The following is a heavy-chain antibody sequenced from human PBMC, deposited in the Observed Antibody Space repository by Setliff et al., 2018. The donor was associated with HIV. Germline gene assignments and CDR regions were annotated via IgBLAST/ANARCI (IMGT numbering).Heavy chain of an antibody. CDR2: IYYSGST. V-gene: IGHV4-31*03. J-gene: IGHJ5*02. CDR1: GGSISSGTYY. D-gene: IGHD3-22*01. Sequence: PSETLSLTCSVSGGSISSGTYYWSWIRQLPGKGLEWIGYIYYSGSTYYNPSLKSRVTISLDTSKNHYSLNLTSVTTADTAGYYCARAAWDYYDTTLLGGSFDPWGQGTLVTVSS. CDR3: ARAAWDYYDTTLLGGSFDP.